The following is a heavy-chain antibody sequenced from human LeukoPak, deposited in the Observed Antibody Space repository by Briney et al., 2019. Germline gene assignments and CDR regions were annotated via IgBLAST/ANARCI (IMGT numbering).Heavy chain of an antibody. CDR3: ATVQSSSDPWRFRYYYYYMDV. J-gene: IGHJ6*03. D-gene: IGHD3-3*01. V-gene: IGHV1-24*01. CDR2: FDPEDGET. Sequence: ASVKVSCKVSGYTLTELSMHWVRQAPGKGLEWMGGFDPEDGETIYAQKFQGRVTMTEDTSTDTAYMKLSSLRSEDTAVYYCATVQSSSDPWRFRYYYYYMDVWGKGTTVTVSS. CDR1: GYTLTELS.